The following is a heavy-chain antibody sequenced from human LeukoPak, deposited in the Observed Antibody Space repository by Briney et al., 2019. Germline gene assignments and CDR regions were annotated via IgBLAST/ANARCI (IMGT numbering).Heavy chain of an antibody. CDR2: INPHSGAT. CDR1: GYGFSDVY. CDR3: ATSSIVTHTRDP. V-gene: IGHV1-2*02. D-gene: IGHD2-15*01. Sequence: ASVKVSCKASGYGFSDVYFNWVRQAPGQGLEWMGWINPHSGATNYAQRFQGRVSMDASMDTAYMELSRLTSDDTAVYYCATSSIVTHTRDPWGQGTLVTVSS. J-gene: IGHJ5*02.